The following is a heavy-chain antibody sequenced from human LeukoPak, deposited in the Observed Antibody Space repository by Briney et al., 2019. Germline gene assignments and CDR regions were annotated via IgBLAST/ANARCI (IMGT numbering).Heavy chain of an antibody. D-gene: IGHD3-22*01. Sequence: GGSLRLSCAASGFAFTTYGMHWVRQAPGKGLEWVAVIWYDGSNRYYSDSVKDRFTISRDNSKNTVYLQMNSLRAEDTAVYYCAKAGDSSGYNYFDYWGQGTLVTVSS. CDR2: IWYDGSNR. J-gene: IGHJ4*02. V-gene: IGHV3-33*06. CDR1: GFAFTTYG. CDR3: AKAGDSSGYNYFDY.